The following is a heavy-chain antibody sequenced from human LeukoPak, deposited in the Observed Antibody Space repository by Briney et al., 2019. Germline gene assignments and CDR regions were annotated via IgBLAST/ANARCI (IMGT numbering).Heavy chain of an antibody. CDR1: GFTFSSYS. CDR2: ISSSSSTI. Sequence: GGSLRLSCAASGFTFSSYSMNWVRQAPGKGLEWVSYISSSSSTIYYADSVKGRFTISRDNAKNSLYLQMNSLRAEDTAVYYCAREGELLHYNWFDPWGQGTLVTVSS. CDR3: AREGELLHYNWFDP. D-gene: IGHD1-26*01. J-gene: IGHJ5*02. V-gene: IGHV3-48*04.